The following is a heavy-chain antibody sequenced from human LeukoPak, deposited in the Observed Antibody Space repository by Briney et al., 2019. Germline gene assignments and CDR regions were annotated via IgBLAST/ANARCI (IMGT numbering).Heavy chain of an antibody. V-gene: IGHV4-31*03. D-gene: IGHD3-3*01. CDR1: GGSISSGGYY. CDR2: IYYSGST. Sequence: SETLSLTCTVSGGSISSGGYYWSWIRQHPGKGLEWIGYIYYSGSTYYNPSLKSRVTISVDTSKNQFSLKLSSVTAADTAVYYCARGFLATCDFDYWGQGTLVAVSS. CDR3: ARGFLATCDFDY. J-gene: IGHJ4*02.